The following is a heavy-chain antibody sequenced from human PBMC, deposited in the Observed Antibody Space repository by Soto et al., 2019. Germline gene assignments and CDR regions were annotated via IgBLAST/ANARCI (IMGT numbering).Heavy chain of an antibody. J-gene: IGHJ5*02. D-gene: IGHD2-21*02. Sequence: HVTLQESGPGLVKPSATLSLTCTVSGASFTCCSWSWIRPPAGKGLEWMGRFYRTESNIYNPNLTSRVTISVDTSKNELSLQVASVTAEYTAVYYWARDGDTDGDRWGQGTLVTVSS. CDR3: ARDGDTDGDR. CDR1: GASFTCCS. CDR2: FYRTESN. V-gene: IGHV4-4*07.